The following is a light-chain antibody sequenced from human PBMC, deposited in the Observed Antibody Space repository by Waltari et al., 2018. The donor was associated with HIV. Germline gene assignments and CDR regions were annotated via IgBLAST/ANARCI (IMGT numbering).Light chain of an antibody. J-gene: IGLJ3*02. V-gene: IGLV2-23*02. CDR3: CSYAGSGLV. CDR2: EVT. Sequence: QSALTQSASVSGSPGQSITISCTGTSSDVGAYTLVSWYQQHPGQVPKLLIDEVTKRPSGVSTRFSGSKSGNTASLTIYGRQAEDEADYFCCSYAGSGLVFGGGTKLTVL. CDR1: SSDVGAYTL.